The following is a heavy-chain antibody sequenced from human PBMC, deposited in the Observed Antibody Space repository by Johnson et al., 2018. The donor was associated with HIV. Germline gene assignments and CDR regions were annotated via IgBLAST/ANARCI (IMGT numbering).Heavy chain of an antibody. CDR3: ARGRGGYYTFDV. CDR2: IYGGGST. CDR1: GFTVRSNY. D-gene: IGHD1-26*01. V-gene: IGHV3-53*01. Sequence: EVQLVESGGGLIQPGGSLRLSCAASGFTVRSNYMSWVRQAPGKGLEWVSVIYGGGSTDYGDSVKGRFTISRDNSKNTVYLQMNSLRAEDTAVYYCARGRGGYYTFDVWGQGTMVTVSS. J-gene: IGHJ3*01.